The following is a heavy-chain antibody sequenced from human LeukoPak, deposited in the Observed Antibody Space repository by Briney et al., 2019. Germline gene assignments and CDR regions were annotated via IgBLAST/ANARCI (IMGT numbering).Heavy chain of an antibody. CDR2: ISSSSSYI. CDR3: AREGGDAFDI. D-gene: IGHD3-16*01. J-gene: IGHJ3*02. CDR1: GFTFSSYA. Sequence: PGGSLRLSCAASGFTFSSYAMNWVRQAPGKGLEWVSSISSSSSYIYYADSVKGRFTISRDNAKNSLYLQMNSLRAEDTAVYYCAREGGDAFDIWGQGTMVTVSS. V-gene: IGHV3-21*01.